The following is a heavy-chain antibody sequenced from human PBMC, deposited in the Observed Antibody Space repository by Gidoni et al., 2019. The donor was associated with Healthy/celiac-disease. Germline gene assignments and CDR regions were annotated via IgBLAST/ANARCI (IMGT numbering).Heavy chain of an antibody. J-gene: IGHJ4*02. V-gene: IGHV1-69*01. Sequence: QVQLVQSGAEVKKPGSSVKVSCKASGGTFSSYAISWVRQAPGQGLEWMGGIIPIFGTANDAQKFQGRVTITAEESTSTAYMELSSLRSEDTAVYYCAREGGDCSGGSCYSHFAYWGQGTLVTVSS. CDR1: GGTFSSYA. CDR2: IIPIFGTA. D-gene: IGHD2-15*01. CDR3: AREGGDCSGGSCYSHFAY.